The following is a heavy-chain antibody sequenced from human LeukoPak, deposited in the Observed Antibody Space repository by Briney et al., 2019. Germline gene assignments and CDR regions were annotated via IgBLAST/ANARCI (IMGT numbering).Heavy chain of an antibody. V-gene: IGHV4-39*01. CDR1: GGSISSSSYY. CDR2: IYYSGST. CDR3: ARNSSSGDGYFDY. J-gene: IGHJ4*02. Sequence: KTSETLSLTCTVSGGSISSSSYYWGWIRQPPGKGLEWIGSIYYSGSTYYNPSLKSRVTTSVDTSKNQFSLKLSSVTAADTAVYYCARNSSSGDGYFDYWGQGTLVTVSS. D-gene: IGHD6-6*01.